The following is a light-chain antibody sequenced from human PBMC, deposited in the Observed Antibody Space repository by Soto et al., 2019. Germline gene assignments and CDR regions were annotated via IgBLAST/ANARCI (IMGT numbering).Light chain of an antibody. Sequence: EIVLTQSPGTLSLSPGERATLSCRASQSVSHNYLAWYQQKPGHAPRLLIYGVSSRATGIPDRFSGSGSGTDFTLTISRLEPEDFAVYYWQHYSYSRYFSFGPGNKVEI. CDR1: QSVSHNY. CDR2: GVS. V-gene: IGKV3-20*01. J-gene: IGKJ3*01. CDR3: QHYSYSRYFS.